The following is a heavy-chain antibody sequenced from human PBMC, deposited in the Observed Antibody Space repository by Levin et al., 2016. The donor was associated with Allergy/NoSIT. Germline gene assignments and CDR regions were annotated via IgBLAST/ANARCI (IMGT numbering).Heavy chain of an antibody. CDR3: ARYSDYGSGSYYYGVGYYYYGMDV. D-gene: IGHD3-10*01. CDR2: IYPGDSDT. Sequence: VRQMPGKGLEWMGIIYPGDSDTRYSPSFQGQVTISADKSISTAYLQWSSLKASDTAMYYCARYSDYGSGSYYYGVGYYYYGMDVWGQGTTVTVSS. V-gene: IGHV5-51*01. J-gene: IGHJ6*02.